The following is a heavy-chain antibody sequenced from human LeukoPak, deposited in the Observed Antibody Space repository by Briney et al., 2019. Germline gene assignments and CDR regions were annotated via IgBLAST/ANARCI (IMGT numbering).Heavy chain of an antibody. D-gene: IGHD3-16*01. V-gene: IGHV4-59*01. CDR2: IYYSGRS. Sequence: SQTLSLTCTVSGGSISSYYWSWIRQPPEKGLEWIGYIYYSGRSTYNPSLKSRVTISADTSKNHFSLKLNSVTTADTAVYYCTRGAGWLIDYWGQGILVTVSS. J-gene: IGHJ4*02. CDR3: TRGAGWLIDY. CDR1: GGSISSYY.